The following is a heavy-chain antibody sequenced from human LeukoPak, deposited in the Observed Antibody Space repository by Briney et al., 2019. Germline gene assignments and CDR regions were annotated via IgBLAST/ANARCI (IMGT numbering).Heavy chain of an antibody. CDR2: FDPEDGET. Sequence: ASVKVSCTVSGYTLTELSMHWVRQAPGKGLEWMGGFDPEDGETIYAQKFQGRVTMTEDTSTDTAYMELSSLRSEDTAVYYCATTESQLAPTGYYYYMDVWGKGTTVTISS. V-gene: IGHV1-24*01. D-gene: IGHD3-9*01. CDR3: ATTESQLAPTGYYYYMDV. J-gene: IGHJ6*03. CDR1: GYTLTELS.